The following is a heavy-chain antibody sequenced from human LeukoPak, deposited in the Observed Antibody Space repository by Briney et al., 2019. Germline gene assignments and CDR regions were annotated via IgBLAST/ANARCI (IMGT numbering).Heavy chain of an antibody. CDR1: GDSISSYY. Sequence: SETLSLTCTVSGDSISSYYWNWIRQPAGKGLEWIGRIYSSGSTNYNPSLRSRVTMSADTSKNQFSLNLSSVTAADTAIYYCAREDWFDPWGQGTLVTVSS. CDR3: AREDWFDP. V-gene: IGHV4-4*07. J-gene: IGHJ5*02. CDR2: IYSSGST.